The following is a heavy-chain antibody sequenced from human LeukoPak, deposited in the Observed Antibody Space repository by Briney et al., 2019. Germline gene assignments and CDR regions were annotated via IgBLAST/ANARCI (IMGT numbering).Heavy chain of an antibody. CDR3: AQSLGSGNWIGNWFDP. J-gene: IGHJ5*02. D-gene: IGHD1-1*01. V-gene: IGHV4-39*01. CDR2: IYYTGRT. Sequence: SETLSLTCTVSGGSISSSSHSWGWIRQPPGKGLEWTGTIYYTGRTYYNPSLESRLTISVDTSKNQFSLKLTSVTAAGTAIYYCAQSLGSGNWIGNWFDPWGQGTLVTVSS. CDR1: GGSISSSSHS.